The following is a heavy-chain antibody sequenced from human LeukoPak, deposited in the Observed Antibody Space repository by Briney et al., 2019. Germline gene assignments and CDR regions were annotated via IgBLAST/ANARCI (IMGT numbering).Heavy chain of an antibody. Sequence: ASETLSLTCTVSGGSISSYYWSWIRLPPGKGLEWIGYIYYTGATYYNPSLKSRVTISLDTSKNQFSLKLSSVTAADAAVYYCARAGYSYGTGYYFDYWGQGALVTVSS. D-gene: IGHD5-18*01. CDR1: GGSISSYY. V-gene: IGHV4-59*01. CDR3: ARAGYSYGTGYYFDY. J-gene: IGHJ4*02. CDR2: IYYTGAT.